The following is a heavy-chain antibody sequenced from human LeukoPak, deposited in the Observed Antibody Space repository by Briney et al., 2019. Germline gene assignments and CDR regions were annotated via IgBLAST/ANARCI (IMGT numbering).Heavy chain of an antibody. Sequence: ASVKVSCKASGYTFTGYYMHWVRQAPGQGLERMGWINPNSGGTNYAQKFQGRVTMTRDTSISTAYMELSRLRSDDTAVYYCARDSGRCSGGSCYGYWGQGTLVTVSS. D-gene: IGHD2-15*01. J-gene: IGHJ4*02. CDR2: INPNSGGT. CDR1: GYTFTGYY. V-gene: IGHV1-2*02. CDR3: ARDSGRCSGGSCYGY.